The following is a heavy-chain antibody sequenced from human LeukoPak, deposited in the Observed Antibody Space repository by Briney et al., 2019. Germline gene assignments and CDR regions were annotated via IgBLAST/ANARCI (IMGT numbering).Heavy chain of an antibody. Sequence: ASVKVSCKASGYTFTSYAMHWVRQAPGQRLEWMGWINAGSGNTKYSQKFQGRVTITRDTSASTAYMELSSLRSEDTAVYYCASLAGAAAGTTVEYWGQGTLVTVSS. CDR1: GYTFTSYA. CDR2: INAGSGNT. V-gene: IGHV1-3*01. D-gene: IGHD6-13*01. J-gene: IGHJ4*02. CDR3: ASLAGAAAGTTVEY.